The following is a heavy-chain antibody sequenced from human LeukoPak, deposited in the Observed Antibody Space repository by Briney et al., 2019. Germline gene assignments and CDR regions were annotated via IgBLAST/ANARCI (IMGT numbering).Heavy chain of an antibody. J-gene: IGHJ5*02. CDR1: GGSFSGYY. CDR3: ARGPPYCSGGSCYPNWFDP. D-gene: IGHD2-15*01. CDR2: INHSGST. Sequence: SETLSLTCAVYGGSFSGYYWSWIRLPPGKGLEWIGEINHSGSTDYNPSLKSRVTISVDTSKNQFSLKLSSVTAADTAVYYCARGPPYCSGGSCYPNWFDPWGQGTLVTVSS. V-gene: IGHV4-34*01.